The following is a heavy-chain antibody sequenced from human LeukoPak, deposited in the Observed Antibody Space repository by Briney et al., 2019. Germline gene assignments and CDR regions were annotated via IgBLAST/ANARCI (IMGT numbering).Heavy chain of an antibody. CDR3: ARAGVGYCSGGSCSNVPYYYGMDV. V-gene: IGHV4-38-2*02. CDR1: GYSISSGYY. J-gene: IGHJ6*02. Sequence: SETLSLTCTVSGYSISSGYYWGWIRQPPGKGLEWIGSIYHSGSTYYNPSLKSRVTISVDRSKNQFSLKLSSVTAADTAVYYCARAGVGYCSGGSCSNVPYYYGMDVWGQGTLVTVSS. CDR2: IYHSGST. D-gene: IGHD2-15*01.